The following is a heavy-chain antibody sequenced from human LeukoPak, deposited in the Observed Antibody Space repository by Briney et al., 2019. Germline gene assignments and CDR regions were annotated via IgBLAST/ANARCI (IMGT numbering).Heavy chain of an antibody. CDR2: ISGSGGST. CDR1: GFTFSSYA. D-gene: IGHD6-13*01. Sequence: PGGSLRLSCAASGFTFSSYAMSWVRQAPGKGLEWVSAISGSGGSTYYADSVKGRFTISRDNSKNTLYLQMNSLRAEDTAVYYCAKVQPGKQQLLDPYYYYYYGMDVWGKGTTVTVSS. CDR3: AKVQPGKQQLLDPYYYYYYGMDV. J-gene: IGHJ6*04. V-gene: IGHV3-23*01.